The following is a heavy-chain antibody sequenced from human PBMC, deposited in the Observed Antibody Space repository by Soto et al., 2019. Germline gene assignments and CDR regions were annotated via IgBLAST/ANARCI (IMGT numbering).Heavy chain of an antibody. CDR3: ARDEGYYDILTGYFDY. CDR2: IKQDGSEK. J-gene: IGHJ4*02. V-gene: IGHV3-7*01. Sequence: EVQLVESGGGLVQPGGSLRLSCAASGFTFSSYRMSWVRQAPGKGLEWVANIKQDGSEKYYVDSVKGRFTISRDNAKNSLYLQMNSLRAEDTAVYYCARDEGYYDILTGYFDYWGQGTLVTVSS. D-gene: IGHD3-9*01. CDR1: GFTFSSYR.